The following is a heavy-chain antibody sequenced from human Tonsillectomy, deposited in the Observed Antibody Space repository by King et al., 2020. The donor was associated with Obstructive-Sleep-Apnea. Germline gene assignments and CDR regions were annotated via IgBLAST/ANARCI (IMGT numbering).Heavy chain of an antibody. CDR1: GYTFTSYG. J-gene: IGHJ6*02. Sequence: QLVQSGAEVKKPGASVKVSCKASGYTFTSYGISWVRQAPGQGLEWMGWISAYNGNTNYAQTLQGRVTMTTDTSTSTAYMELRSLRSDDTAVYYCARDYGGSPDYYYYYGMDVWGQGTTVTVSS. D-gene: IGHD4-23*01. CDR2: ISAYNGNT. V-gene: IGHV1-18*01. CDR3: ARDYGGSPDYYYYYGMDV.